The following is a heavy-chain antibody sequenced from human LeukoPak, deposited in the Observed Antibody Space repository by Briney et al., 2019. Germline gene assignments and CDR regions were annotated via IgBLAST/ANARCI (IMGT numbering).Heavy chain of an antibody. V-gene: IGHV3-72*01. Sequence: PGGSLRLSCAASGFTFSDHYMDWVRQAPGKGLEWVGRIRNKPRGYSTDFAASVKGRFTFSRDDLKSSIYLQMNSLKADDTAVYYCARVSCGSVDCRLEHFDLWGRGTLVTVSS. CDR1: GFTFSDHY. CDR2: IRNKPRGYST. J-gene: IGHJ2*01. D-gene: IGHD2-21*01. CDR3: ARVSCGSVDCRLEHFDL.